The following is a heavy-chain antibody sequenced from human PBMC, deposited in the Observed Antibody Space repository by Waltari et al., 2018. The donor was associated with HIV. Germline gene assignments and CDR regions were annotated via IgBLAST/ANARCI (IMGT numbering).Heavy chain of an antibody. CDR2: ISSSSSTI. J-gene: IGHJ6*02. CDR1: GFTFSSYS. CDR3: ARALAFGELLDYYYGMDV. Sequence: EVQLVESGGGLVQPGGSLRLSCAASGFTFSSYSMNWVRQAPGKGLEWVSYISSSSSTIYYADSVKGRFTISRDNAKNSLYLQMNSLRAEDTAVYYCARALAFGELLDYYYGMDVWGQGTTVTVSS. D-gene: IGHD3-10*01. V-gene: IGHV3-48*04.